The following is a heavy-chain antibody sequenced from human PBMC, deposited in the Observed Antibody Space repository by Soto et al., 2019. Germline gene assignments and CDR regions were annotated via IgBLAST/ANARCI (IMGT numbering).Heavy chain of an antibody. J-gene: IGHJ4*02. V-gene: IGHV4-59*01. Sequence: SETLSLTCIVSGDSISGSYWSWIRQPPGRGLEWIGYVYNIGSTNYNPSLKSRVTISVDTSKNQFSLKLSSVTAADTAVYYCAKSRYYFDYWGQGTLVTVPS. CDR2: VYNIGST. CDR1: GDSISGSY. D-gene: IGHD6-25*01. CDR3: AKSRYYFDY.